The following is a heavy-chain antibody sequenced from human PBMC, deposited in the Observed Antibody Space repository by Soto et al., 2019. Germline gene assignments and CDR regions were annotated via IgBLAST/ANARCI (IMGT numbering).Heavy chain of an antibody. V-gene: IGHV3-33*01. J-gene: IGHJ4*02. Sequence: GGSLRLSCAASGFTFSSYGMHWVRQAPGKGQEWVAIIWHDGSNKYYADSVKGRFTISRENSKHKLYLQMNSLRAEDTAVYYCARDRTTTEYSLDYWGQGTLVTVSS. CDR1: GFTFSSYG. CDR2: IWHDGSNK. D-gene: IGHD1-1*01. CDR3: ARDRTTTEYSLDY.